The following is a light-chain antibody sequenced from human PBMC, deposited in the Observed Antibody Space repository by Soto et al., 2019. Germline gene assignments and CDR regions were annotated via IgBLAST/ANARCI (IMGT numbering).Light chain of an antibody. CDR3: QQSYSSPQT. CDR1: QSVSNY. J-gene: IGKJ1*01. V-gene: IGKV1-39*01. CDR2: TVS. Sequence: VHMTQSTSSLAASVGYRVTITCRASQSVSNYLNWYQQKPGKPPRLLIYTVSSLQNGVSSRFSGSGYGTDFNLTINSLQTQDFATYFCQQSYSSPQTFGQGTKVDIK.